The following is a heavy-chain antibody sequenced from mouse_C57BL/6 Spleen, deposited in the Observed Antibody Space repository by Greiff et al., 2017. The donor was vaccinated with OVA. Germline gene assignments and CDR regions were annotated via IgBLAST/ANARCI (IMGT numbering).Heavy chain of an antibody. CDR1: GFSLTSYG. V-gene: IGHV2-2*01. Sequence: QVQLKESGPGLVQPSQSLSITCTVSGFSLTSYGVHWVRQSPGKGLEWLGVIWSGGSTDYNAAFISRLTISKDNSKSQVFFKMNSLQADDTATYYCARTGGGGYFDYWGQSTTLTVSS. CDR2: IWSGGST. J-gene: IGHJ2*01. CDR3: ARTGGGGYFDY.